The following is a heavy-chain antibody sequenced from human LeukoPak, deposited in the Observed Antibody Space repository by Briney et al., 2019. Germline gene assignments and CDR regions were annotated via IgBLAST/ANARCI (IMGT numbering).Heavy chain of an antibody. D-gene: IGHD6-13*01. CDR3: ATVAAAGTRATTDY. CDR1: GYTLTELS. J-gene: IGHJ4*02. V-gene: IGHV1-24*01. Sequence: ASVKVSCKVSGYTLTELSMHWVRQAPGKGLEWMGGFDPEDGETIYAQKFQGRVTMTEDTSTDTAYMELSGLRSEDTAVYYCATVAAAGTRATTDYWGQGTLVTVSS. CDR2: FDPEDGET.